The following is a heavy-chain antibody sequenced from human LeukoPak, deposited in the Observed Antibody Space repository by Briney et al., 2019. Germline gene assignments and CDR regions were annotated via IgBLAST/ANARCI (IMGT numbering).Heavy chain of an antibody. CDR3: ARGPFGIAAAGILT. Sequence: ASVKVSCKTSGYTFRNYGINWVRQATGQGLEWMGWMNPNSGNTGYAQKFQGRVTMTRNTSISTAYMELSSLRSEDTAVYYCARGPFGIAAAGILTWGQGTLVTVSS. J-gene: IGHJ5*02. D-gene: IGHD6-13*01. CDR1: GYTFRNYG. CDR2: MNPNSGNT. V-gene: IGHV1-8*02.